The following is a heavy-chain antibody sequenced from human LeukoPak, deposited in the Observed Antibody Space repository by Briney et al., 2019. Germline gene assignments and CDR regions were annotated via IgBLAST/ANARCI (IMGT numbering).Heavy chain of an antibody. D-gene: IGHD2-21*01. CDR2: LSDNGGSP. V-gene: IGHV3-23*01. CDR1: GFTFSNYA. J-gene: IGHJ5*01. Sequence: GGSLTLSCAASGFTFSNYAMSWVRQAPGKGLEWVSSLSDNGGSPYYADSVKGRFTISRDNSKNTLYLHMNSLRVEDTAVYYCAKDPETYSSRWFDSWGQGTLVTVSS. CDR3: AKDPETYSSRWFDS.